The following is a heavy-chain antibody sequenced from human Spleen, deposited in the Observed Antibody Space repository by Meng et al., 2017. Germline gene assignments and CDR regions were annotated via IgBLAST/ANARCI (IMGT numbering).Heavy chain of an antibody. Sequence: GGSLRLSCAASGFTFSSYAMHWVRQAPGKGLEWVAVISYDGSNKYYADSVKGRFTISRDNSKNTLYLQMNSLRAEDTAVYYCARDRKKYSSGWYNYYYYGMDVWGQGTTVTVSS. J-gene: IGHJ6*02. CDR1: GFTFSSYA. CDR3: ARDRKKYSSGWYNYYYYGMDV. D-gene: IGHD6-19*01. V-gene: IGHV3-30*04. CDR2: ISYDGSNK.